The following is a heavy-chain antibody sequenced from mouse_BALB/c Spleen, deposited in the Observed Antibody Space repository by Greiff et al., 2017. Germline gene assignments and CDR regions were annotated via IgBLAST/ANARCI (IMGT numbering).Heavy chain of an antibody. CDR2: IRGDGST. CDR3: GREGGGTDFDY. CDR1: GFSLTGYG. J-gene: IGHJ2*01. D-gene: IGHD3-3*01. Sequence: VQLQESGPGLVAPSQSLSITCTVSGFSLTGYGVNWVRQPPGKGLEWLGMIRGDGSTDYNSALISRLGISKDNSNSKVFLKMNHLQTDDTARYYCGREGGGTDFDYWGEGTTLTVSS. V-gene: IGHV2-6-7*01.